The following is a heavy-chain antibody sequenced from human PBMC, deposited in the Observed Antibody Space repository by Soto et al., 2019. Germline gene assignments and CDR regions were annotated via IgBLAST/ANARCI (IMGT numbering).Heavy chain of an antibody. J-gene: IGHJ3*02. CDR1: GFNFNYYE. Sequence: EEQLVESGGGLVQPGGSLRLSCAASGFNFNYYEMNWVRQAPGKGLEWLSYIGSSGTTIYYADSVKGRFIISRDNAKNSLYLRMNSLRVEDTAIYYCARDRVAGRSIRDGFEMWGQGTMVTVSA. V-gene: IGHV3-48*03. CDR3: ARDRVAGRSIRDGFEM. CDR2: IGSSGTTI. D-gene: IGHD2-21*01.